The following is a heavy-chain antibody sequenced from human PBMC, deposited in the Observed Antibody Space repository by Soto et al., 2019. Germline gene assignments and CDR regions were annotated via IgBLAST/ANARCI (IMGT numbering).Heavy chain of an antibody. CDR2: IIPIFGTA. CDR3: AREGKDSYGYVVFDY. D-gene: IGHD5-18*01. J-gene: IGHJ4*02. Sequence: SVKVSCKASGGTFSSYAISWVRQATGQGLEWMGGIIPIFGTANYAQKFQGRVTITADESTSTAYMELSSLRSEDTTVYYFAREGKDSYGYVVFDYWGQGTLVIVTS. V-gene: IGHV1-69*13. CDR1: GGTFSSYA.